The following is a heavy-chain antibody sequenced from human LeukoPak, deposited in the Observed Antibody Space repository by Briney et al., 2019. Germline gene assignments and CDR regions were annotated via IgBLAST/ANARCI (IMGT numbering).Heavy chain of an antibody. Sequence: GGSLRLSCAASGFTFSSYGMHWVRQAPGKGLEFVSAISKNGRNTYYGNSMKGRFTISRDISKNTLYLQMGSLRPEDMAVYYCARVDSGSACASWGQGILVTVSS. CDR3: ARVDSGSACAS. J-gene: IGHJ1*01. D-gene: IGHD6-19*01. CDR1: GFTFSSYG. V-gene: IGHV3-64*01. CDR2: ISKNGRNT.